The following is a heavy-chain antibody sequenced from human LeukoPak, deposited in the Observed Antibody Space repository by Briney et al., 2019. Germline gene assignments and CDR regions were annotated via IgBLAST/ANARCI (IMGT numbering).Heavy chain of an antibody. J-gene: IGHJ4*02. Sequence: SETLSLTCTVSGGSISSYYWSWIRQPPGKGLEWIGYIYYSVSTNYNPSLKSRVTMSVDTSKNQFSLKLSSVTAADTAVYYCARDRGTWNDDGFDYWGQGTLVTVSS. CDR1: GGSISSYY. CDR2: IYYSVST. CDR3: ARDRGTWNDDGFDY. V-gene: IGHV4-59*12. D-gene: IGHD1-1*01.